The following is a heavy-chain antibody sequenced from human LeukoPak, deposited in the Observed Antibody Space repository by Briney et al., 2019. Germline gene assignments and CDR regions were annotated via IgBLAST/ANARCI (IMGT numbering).Heavy chain of an antibody. V-gene: IGHV4-59*08. CDR3: ARMRAIVVVPAAYFDY. D-gene: IGHD2-2*01. J-gene: IGHJ4*02. CDR2: IYYSGST. Sequence: SETLSLTCTVSGGSISSYYWSWIRQPPGKGLEWIGYIYYSGSTNYNPSLKSRVTISVDTSKNQFSLKLSSVTAADTAVYYCARMRAIVVVPAAYFDYWRQGTLVTVSS. CDR1: GGSISSYY.